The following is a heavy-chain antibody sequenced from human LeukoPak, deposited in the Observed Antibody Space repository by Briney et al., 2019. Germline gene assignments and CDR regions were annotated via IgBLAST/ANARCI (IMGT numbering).Heavy chain of an antibody. CDR3: ASSPPIAAAGNNWFDP. V-gene: IGHV1-69*02. Sequence: ASVKVSCKASGYTFAGYYMHWVRQAPGQGLEWMGRIIPILGIANYAQKFQGRVTITADKSTSTAYMELSSLRSEDTAVYYCASSPPIAAAGNNWFDPWGQGTLVTVSS. J-gene: IGHJ5*02. D-gene: IGHD6-13*01. CDR2: IIPILGIA. CDR1: GYTFAGYY.